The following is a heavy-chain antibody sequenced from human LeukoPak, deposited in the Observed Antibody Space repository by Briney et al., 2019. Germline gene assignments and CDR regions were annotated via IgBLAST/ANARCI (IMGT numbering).Heavy chain of an antibody. Sequence: PSETLSLTCTVSGGSISSYYWSWIRQPPGKGLEWIGYIYYSGSTNYNPSLKSRVTISVDTSKNQFSRKLSSVTAADTAVYYCARVAGAKYYFDYWGQGTLVTVSS. D-gene: IGHD3-10*01. V-gene: IGHV4-59*01. J-gene: IGHJ4*02. CDR2: IYYSGST. CDR1: GGSISSYY. CDR3: ARVAGAKYYFDY.